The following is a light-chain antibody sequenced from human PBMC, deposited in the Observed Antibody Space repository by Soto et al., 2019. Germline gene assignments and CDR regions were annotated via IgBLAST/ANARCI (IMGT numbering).Light chain of an antibody. V-gene: IGLV2-23*03. CDR3: CSYAGSSTFEV. Sequence: QSVLTQPASVSGSPGQSITVSCTGTSSDVGGYNSVSWYQQHPGKAPKLMIYEGSKRPSGVSNRFSGSKSGNTASLTISGLQAEDEADYYCCSYAGSSTFEVFGGGTQLTVL. CDR2: EGS. CDR1: SSDVGGYNS. J-gene: IGLJ2*01.